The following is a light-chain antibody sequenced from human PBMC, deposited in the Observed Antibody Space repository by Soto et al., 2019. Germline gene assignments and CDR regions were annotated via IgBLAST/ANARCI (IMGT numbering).Light chain of an antibody. CDR1: QSVGSSY. CDR3: QQYGRSPRT. CDR2: GAS. V-gene: IGKV3-20*01. Sequence: EIVLTQSPGILSLSPGERATLSCRASQSVGSSYLAWYQQKPGQAPRLLIYGASSRAPGIPDRFGGSGSGTAFTLTITRLEPEDFAVSYCQQYGRSPRTFGQGTNLEIK. J-gene: IGKJ2*01.